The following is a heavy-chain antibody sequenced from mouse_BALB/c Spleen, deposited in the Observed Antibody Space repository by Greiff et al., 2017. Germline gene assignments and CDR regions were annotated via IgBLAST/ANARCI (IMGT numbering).Heavy chain of an antibody. V-gene: IGHV5-9-4*01. CDR2: ISSGGSYT. CDR3: ARDRVGFDY. D-gene: IGHD1-1*01. Sequence: EVQRVESGGGLVKPGGSLKLSCAASGFTFSSYAMSWVRQSPEKRLEWVAEISSGGSYTYYPDTVTGRFTISRDNAKNTLYLEMSSLRSEDTAMYYCARDRVGFDYWGQGTTLTVSS. CDR1: GFTFSSYA. J-gene: IGHJ2*01.